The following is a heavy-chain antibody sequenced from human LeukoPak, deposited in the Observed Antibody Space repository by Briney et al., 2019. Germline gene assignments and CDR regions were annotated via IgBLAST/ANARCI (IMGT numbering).Heavy chain of an antibody. CDR1: GFTFKDYC. Sequence: GGSLRLSCAVSGFTFKDYCMNWVRQAQGKGLEWVSSISPSSGYIYYADSVKGRFTISRDNAKKSLYLQMNSLRAEDTAVYYCARDSGRFLEWTTYVDVWGKGTTVTVSS. CDR3: ARDSGRFLEWTTYVDV. V-gene: IGHV3-21*01. CDR2: ISPSSGYI. D-gene: IGHD3-3*01. J-gene: IGHJ6*03.